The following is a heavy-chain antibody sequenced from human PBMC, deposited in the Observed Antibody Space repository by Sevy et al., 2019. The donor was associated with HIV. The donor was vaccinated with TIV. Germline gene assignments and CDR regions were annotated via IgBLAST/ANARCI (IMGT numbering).Heavy chain of an antibody. CDR3: AREAGSVHYGLLDY. V-gene: IGHV1-2*06. J-gene: IGHJ4*02. Sequence: ASVKVSCKASGYTFTDNYLHWVRQAPGQGLEWIGRLNPLSGGTKYAQKFQGRVSMTRDTSITTAYMEVSRLRFDDTAVYWCAREAGSVHYGLLDYWGQGSLVTVSS. CDR2: LNPLSGGT. CDR1: GYTFTDNY. D-gene: IGHD4-17*01.